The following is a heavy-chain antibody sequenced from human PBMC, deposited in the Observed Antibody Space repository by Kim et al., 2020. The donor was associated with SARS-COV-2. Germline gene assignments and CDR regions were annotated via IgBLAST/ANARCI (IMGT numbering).Heavy chain of an antibody. Sequence: SETLSLTCAVYGGSFSGYYWSWIRQPPGKGLEWIGEINHSGSTNYNPSLKSRVTISVDTSKNQFSLKLSSVTAADTAVYYCARGKYCSGGSCYQNNYYYYGMDVWGQGTTVTVSS. J-gene: IGHJ6*02. D-gene: IGHD2-15*01. CDR3: ARGKYCSGGSCYQNNYYYYGMDV. CDR1: GGSFSGYY. CDR2: INHSGST. V-gene: IGHV4-34*01.